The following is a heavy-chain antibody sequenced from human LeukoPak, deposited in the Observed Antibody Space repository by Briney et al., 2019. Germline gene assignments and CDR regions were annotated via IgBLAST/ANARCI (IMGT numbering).Heavy chain of an antibody. CDR3: ARDFIYDSSGYHFDY. CDR2: ISYDGSNK. CDR1: GFTFSSYA. J-gene: IGHJ4*02. D-gene: IGHD3-22*01. V-gene: IGHV3-30*04. Sequence: GRSLRLSCAASGFTFSSYAMHWVGQAPGKGVEWVAVISYDGSNKYYADSVKGRFTISRDNSKNTLYLQMNSLRAEDTAVYYCARDFIYDSSGYHFDYWGQGTLVTVSS.